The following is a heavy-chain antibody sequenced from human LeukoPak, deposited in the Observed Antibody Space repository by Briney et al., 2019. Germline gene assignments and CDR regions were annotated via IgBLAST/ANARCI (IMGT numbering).Heavy chain of an antibody. J-gene: IGHJ5*02. D-gene: IGHD6-13*01. Sequence: SETLSLTCTVSGGSISSGGYYWSWIRQHSGKGLEWIGYIYYSGSTYYNPSLKSRVTISVDTSKNQFSLKLSSVTAADTAVYYCARASSSWYWFDPWGQGTLVTVSS. CDR2: IYYSGST. CDR1: GGSISSGGYY. V-gene: IGHV4-31*03. CDR3: ARASSSWYWFDP.